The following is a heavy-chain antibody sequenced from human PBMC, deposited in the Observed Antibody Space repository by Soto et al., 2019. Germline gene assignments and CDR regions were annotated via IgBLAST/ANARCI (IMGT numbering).Heavy chain of an antibody. CDR2: IHSDGNT. J-gene: IGHJ1*01. Sequence: EVQVVESGGDLVQPGGSLRLSCAVSGFTGSYMTWVRQAPGKGLEWVSFIHSDGNTFYADTVKGRFTISGDKSKNTVSLQMNSLRAEDTAVYYCATGIDNAKIHHWGQGTLVTVSS. CDR1: GFTGSY. D-gene: IGHD1-1*01. V-gene: IGHV3-66*01. CDR3: ATGIDNAKIHH.